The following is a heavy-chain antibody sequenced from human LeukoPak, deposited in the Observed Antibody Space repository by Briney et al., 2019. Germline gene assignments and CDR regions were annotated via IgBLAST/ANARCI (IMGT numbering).Heavy chain of an antibody. CDR1: GFTFRTYA. D-gene: IGHD2-2*01. Sequence: GGSLRLSCAASGFTFRTYAMSWVRQAPGKGLEWVSTISGNGASTYYADSVRGRFTISRDNSKNTLYLQMYSLRAEDTAVYYCARGRLGYCSSTSCSPYFDYWGQGTLVTVSS. CDR3: ARGRLGYCSSTSCSPYFDY. CDR2: ISGNGAST. J-gene: IGHJ4*02. V-gene: IGHV3-23*01.